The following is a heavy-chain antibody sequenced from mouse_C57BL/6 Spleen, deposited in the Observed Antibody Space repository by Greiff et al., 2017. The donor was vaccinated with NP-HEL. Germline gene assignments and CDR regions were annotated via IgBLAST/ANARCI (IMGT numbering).Heavy chain of an antibody. D-gene: IGHD2-4*01. Sequence: VQLQQSGAELVKPGASVKLSCKASGYTFTEYTIHWVKQRSGQGLEWIGWFYPGSGSIKYNEKFKDKATLTADKSTSAVDMELSRLPSVDSAVYVCARHEEGYDYLYAMDYWGQGTSVTVSS. CDR3: ARHEEGYDYLYAMDY. CDR1: GYTFTEYT. V-gene: IGHV1-62-2*01. CDR2: FYPGSGSI. J-gene: IGHJ4*01.